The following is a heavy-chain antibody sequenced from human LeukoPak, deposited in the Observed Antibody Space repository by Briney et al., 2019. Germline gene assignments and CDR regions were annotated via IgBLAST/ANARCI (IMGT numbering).Heavy chain of an antibody. CDR1: GFTFASFA. J-gene: IGHJ4*02. CDR3: AKEDSGTYLYYFDY. V-gene: IGHV3-23*01. CDR2: ISGGDGST. Sequence: GGSLRLSCAASGFTFASFAMSWVRQAPGKGLEWVSAISGGDGSTYYTDSVKGRFTISTDNSKNMLYLQMNSLRPEDTAVYYCAKEDSGTYLYYFDYWGQGTLVTVSS. D-gene: IGHD1-26*01.